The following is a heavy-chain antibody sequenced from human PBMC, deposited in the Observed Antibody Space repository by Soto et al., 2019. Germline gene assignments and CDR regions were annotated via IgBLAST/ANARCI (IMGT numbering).Heavy chain of an antibody. CDR1: GFSLSTREVG. Sequence: QITLKESGPTLVKPTQTLTLTCTFSGFSLSTREVGVGWIRQPPGKALEWLALIYWDDDKRYRPSLKSRLTIVKDTSKSLVISVMTNMDPEDTATYYGAHRAYYYGSGSYYTHWGQGILVTVSS. CDR2: IYWDDDK. J-gene: IGHJ4*02. V-gene: IGHV2-5*02. D-gene: IGHD3-10*01. CDR3: AHRAYYYGSGSYYTH.